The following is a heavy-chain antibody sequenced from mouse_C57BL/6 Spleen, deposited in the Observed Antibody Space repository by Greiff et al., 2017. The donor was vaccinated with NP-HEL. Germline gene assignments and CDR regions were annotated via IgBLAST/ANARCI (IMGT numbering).Heavy chain of an antibody. CDR3: ARFDYAGSFAY. Sequence: VQLQQPGAELVKPGASVKLSCKASGYTFTSYWMQWVKQRPGQGLEWIGEIDPSDSYTNYNQKFKGKATLTVDTSSSTAYMQLSSLTSEDSAVYYCARFDYAGSFAYWGQGTLVTVSA. V-gene: IGHV1-50*01. J-gene: IGHJ3*01. CDR1: GYTFTSYW. CDR2: IDPSDSYT. D-gene: IGHD2-4*01.